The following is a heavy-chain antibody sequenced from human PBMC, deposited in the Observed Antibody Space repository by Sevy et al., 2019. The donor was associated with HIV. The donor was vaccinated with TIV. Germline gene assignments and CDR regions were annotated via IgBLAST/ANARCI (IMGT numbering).Heavy chain of an antibody. Sequence: PETLSLTCTVSGGSITSLYWGWIRQPPGKGLEWIANIYYNGNTNYNPSLKSRVTISLDTSKNQFSLRLSSVAAADTAIDYCAGENAWGRGYSWGQGTLVSVSS. CDR1: GGSITSLY. J-gene: IGHJ4*02. V-gene: IGHV4-59*08. CDR2: IYYNGNT. D-gene: IGHD1-26*01. CDR3: AGENAWGRGYS.